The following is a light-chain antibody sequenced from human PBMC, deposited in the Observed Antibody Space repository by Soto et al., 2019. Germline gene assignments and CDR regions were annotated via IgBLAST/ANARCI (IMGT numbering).Light chain of an antibody. Sequence: QSALTQPPSASGSPGQSVTISCTGTSSDVGGYNYVSWYQQHPGKAPKLMIYEVTKRPSGVPDRFSGSKSGNTASLIVSGLQAEDEADYYCSSYAGSNIYVFGTGTKLTAL. J-gene: IGLJ1*01. V-gene: IGLV2-8*01. CDR3: SSYAGSNIYV. CDR2: EVT. CDR1: SSDVGGYNY.